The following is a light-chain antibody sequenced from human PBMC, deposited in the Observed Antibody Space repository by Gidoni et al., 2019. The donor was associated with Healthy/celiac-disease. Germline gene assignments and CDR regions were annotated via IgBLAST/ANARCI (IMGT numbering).Light chain of an antibody. V-gene: IGKV1-39*01. CDR1: QSISSY. J-gene: IGKJ3*01. CDR2: AAS. Sequence: DIQMTHSPSSLSASAGDRVTITCRASQSISSYLNWYQQKPGKAPKLLIYAASSLQSGVPSRFSGSGSGTDFTLTISSLQPEDFATYYCQQSYSTPFTFGPGTKVDIK. CDR3: QQSYSTPFT.